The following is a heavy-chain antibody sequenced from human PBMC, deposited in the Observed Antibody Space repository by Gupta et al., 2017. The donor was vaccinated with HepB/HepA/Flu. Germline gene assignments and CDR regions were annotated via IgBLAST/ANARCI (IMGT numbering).Heavy chain of an antibody. J-gene: IGHJ3*02. CDR1: GYTFTGYY. CDR3: ARSKTSSTSWGRIVDAFDI. Sequence: QVQLVQSGAEVKKPGASVKVSCKASGYTFTGYYMHWVRQAPGQGLEWMGWINPNSGGTNYAQKFQGRVTMTRDTSISTAYMELSRLRSDDTAVYYCARSKTSSTSWGRIVDAFDIWGQGTMVTVSS. CDR2: INPNSGGT. V-gene: IGHV1-2*02. D-gene: IGHD2-2*01.